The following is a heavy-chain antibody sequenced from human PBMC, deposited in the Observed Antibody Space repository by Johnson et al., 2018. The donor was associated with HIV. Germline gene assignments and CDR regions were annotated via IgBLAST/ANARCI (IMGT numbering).Heavy chain of an antibody. Sequence: VQLVESGGGLIQPGGSLRLSCAASGFTVSSNYMSWVRQAPGKGLEWVSGINWNGGSTGYADSVKGRFTISRDNAENSLYLQMTSLRGEDTAVYYCARERSRGGYSGYDYGAFDIWGQGTMVTVSS. D-gene: IGHD5-12*01. CDR1: GFTVSSNY. V-gene: IGHV3-20*04. J-gene: IGHJ3*02. CDR3: ARERSRGGYSGYDYGAFDI. CDR2: INWNGGST.